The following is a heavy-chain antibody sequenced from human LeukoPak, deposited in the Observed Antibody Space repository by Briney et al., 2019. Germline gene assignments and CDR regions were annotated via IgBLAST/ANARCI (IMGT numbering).Heavy chain of an antibody. V-gene: IGHV3-21*01. Sequence: PGGSLRLSCAASGFTFSSYSMNWVRQAPGKGLEWVSSISSSSSYIYYADSVKGRFTISRDNAKNSLYLQMNSLRAEDTAVYYCARVDYPGYDSSGYYYSMDVWGQGTTVTVSS. J-gene: IGHJ6*02. CDR3: ARVDYPGYDSSGYYYSMDV. D-gene: IGHD3-22*01. CDR1: GFTFSSYS. CDR2: ISSSSSYI.